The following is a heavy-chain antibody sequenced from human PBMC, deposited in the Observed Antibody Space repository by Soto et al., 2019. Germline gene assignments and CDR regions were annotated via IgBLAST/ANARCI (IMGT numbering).Heavy chain of an antibody. D-gene: IGHD3-16*02. CDR1: GFTFSSFS. J-gene: IGHJ4*02. CDR2: ISGSGSDI. V-gene: IGHV3-21*01. Sequence: EVQLVESGGGLVKPGGSLRLSCTASGFTFSSFSMNWVRQAPGKGLEWVSSISGSGSDIYYADSMKGRFTISRDNAKNALYLQMNSMRAEDTAVYYCASSYDYVWGSYPPYWGQGTLVTVSS. CDR3: ASSYDYVWGSYPPY.